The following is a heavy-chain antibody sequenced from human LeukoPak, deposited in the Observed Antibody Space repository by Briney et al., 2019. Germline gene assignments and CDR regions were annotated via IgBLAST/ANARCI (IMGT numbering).Heavy chain of an antibody. Sequence: SETLSLTCTVSGGSISSSTYFWGWIRQPPGKGLEWIGSIYYYSGSTNYNPSLKSRVTISVDTSKNQFSLKLSSVTAADTAVYYCARMGYCSGGSCYSENWFDPWGQGTLVTVSS. D-gene: IGHD2-15*01. CDR3: ARMGYCSGGSCYSENWFDP. CDR1: GGSISSSTYF. CDR2: IYYYSGST. V-gene: IGHV4-39*07. J-gene: IGHJ5*02.